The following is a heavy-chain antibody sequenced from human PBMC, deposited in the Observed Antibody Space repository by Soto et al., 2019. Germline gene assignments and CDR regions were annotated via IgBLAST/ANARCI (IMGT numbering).Heavy chain of an antibody. J-gene: IGHJ4*02. CDR2: INHGGKT. CDR1: GGSFSDTW. D-gene: IGHD3-16*01. CDR3: ASAGGNK. V-gene: IGHV4-34*01. Sequence: SETLSLTCAVLGGSFSDTWWSWVRQPPGKGLEWIGEINHGGKTNYNPSLKSRLTISVDTSKNQFSLRLTSVTAADTAVYYCASAGGNKGGKGPRVTVP.